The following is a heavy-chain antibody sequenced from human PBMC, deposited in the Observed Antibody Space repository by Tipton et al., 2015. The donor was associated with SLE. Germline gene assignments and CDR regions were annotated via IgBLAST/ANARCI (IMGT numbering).Heavy chain of an antibody. V-gene: IGHV4-39*07. CDR3: ARDPKY. CDR1: GGSISGSTYS. Sequence: LRLSCTVSGGSISGSTYSWDWIRQAPGKGLEWIGSMYFSGSTYYNPFLRSRVTISADTSKNQFSLKLTSVTAADTAVYYCARDPKYWGQGTLVIVSS. CDR2: MYFSGST. J-gene: IGHJ4*02.